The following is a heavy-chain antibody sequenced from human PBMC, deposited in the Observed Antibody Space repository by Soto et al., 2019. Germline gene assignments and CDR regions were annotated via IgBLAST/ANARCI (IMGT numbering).Heavy chain of an antibody. CDR3: ARHHDS. CDR2: IYYSRST. V-gene: IGHV4-59*08. CDR1: GGSISSYY. Sequence: QVQLQESGPGLVKPSETLSLTCTVSGGSISSYYWSWIRQPPGKGLEWIGYIYYSRSTKYNPSLRSRVTVSVDTSKNQFSLKLSSVTAAEPAVYYCARHHDSWGQGTLVTVSS. J-gene: IGHJ4*02.